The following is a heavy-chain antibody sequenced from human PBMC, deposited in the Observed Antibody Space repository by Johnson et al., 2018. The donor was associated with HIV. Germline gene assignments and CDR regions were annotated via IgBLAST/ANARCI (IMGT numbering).Heavy chain of an antibody. J-gene: IGHJ3*02. CDR3: AKDLIWFGELPDAFDI. CDR1: GFTFSSYG. V-gene: IGHV3-30*02. D-gene: IGHD3-10*01. CDR2: IRYDGSNK. Sequence: QVQLVESGGGVVQPGGSLRLSCAASGFTFSSYGIHWVRQAPGKGLEWVAFIRYDGSNKYYADSVKGRFTISRDNSKNTLYLQMNSLRAEDTAVYYCAKDLIWFGELPDAFDIWGQGTMVTVSS.